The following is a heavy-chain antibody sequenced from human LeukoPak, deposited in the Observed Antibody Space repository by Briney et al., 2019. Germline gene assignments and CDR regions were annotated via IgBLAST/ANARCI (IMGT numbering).Heavy chain of an antibody. CDR3: GCMLVSH. Sequence: GGSLRLSCAASGFTFSSYWMSWVRQAPGKGLVWVSRINPDGSTISYADSVKGRFTISRDNAKNTLYLQMNSLRAEDTAVYYCGCMLVSHWGQGALVTVSS. J-gene: IGHJ4*02. CDR2: INPDGSTI. V-gene: IGHV3-74*01. D-gene: IGHD2-8*01. CDR1: GFTFSSYW.